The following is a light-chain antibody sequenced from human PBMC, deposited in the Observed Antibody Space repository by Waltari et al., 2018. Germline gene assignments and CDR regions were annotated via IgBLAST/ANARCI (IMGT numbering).Light chain of an antibody. CDR3: QQAHSFPRT. J-gene: IGKJ1*01. CDR2: AAS. Sequence: DIRMPQSPSSVSASAGDRVTITCRASQGISNWLAWYQQKPGKAPQLRFYAASSLHSGVPAKFCGSGSGTEFTLTISSLQPEDFATYYCQQAHSFPRTFGQGTKVEVK. CDR1: QGISNW. V-gene: IGKV1-12*01.